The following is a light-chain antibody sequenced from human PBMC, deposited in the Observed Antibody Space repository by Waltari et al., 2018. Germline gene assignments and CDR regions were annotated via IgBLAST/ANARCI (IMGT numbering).Light chain of an antibody. J-gene: IGLJ2*01. CDR2: DVS. CDR1: SSDIGSYNS. CDR3: SSSTSRTALL. Sequence: QSALTQPASLSGSPGQSITISCTGTSSDIGSYNSVSWYQQHPGEAPKLMIYDVSVRPSVVSNLFSVSKSGNTASLTISGLQAEDEADYYCSSSTSRTALLFGGGTKLTVL. V-gene: IGLV2-14*03.